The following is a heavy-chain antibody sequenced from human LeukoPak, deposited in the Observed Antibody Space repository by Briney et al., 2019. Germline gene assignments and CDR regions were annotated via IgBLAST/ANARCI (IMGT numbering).Heavy chain of an antibody. Sequence: SETLSLTCTVSGASVSGSPYYWGWIRQPPGKGLEWIGSIYSSGSTYYNASLQSRVTISVDTSKNQFSLKLSSVTAADTAVYYCVRRTGRDYYDSSGYYFDYWGQGTLVTVSS. J-gene: IGHJ4*02. D-gene: IGHD3-22*01. CDR1: GASVSGSPYY. CDR2: IYSSGST. CDR3: VRRTGRDYYDSSGYYFDY. V-gene: IGHV4-39*07.